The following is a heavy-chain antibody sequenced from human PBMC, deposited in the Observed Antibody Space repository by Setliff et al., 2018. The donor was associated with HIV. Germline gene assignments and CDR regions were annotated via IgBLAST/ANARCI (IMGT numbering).Heavy chain of an antibody. CDR2: INHSGST. Sequence: NPSETLSLTCVVYGGSFSAYYWSWIRQPPGKGLEWIGEINHSGSTNYNPSLKSRVTISLDTSKNQLSLRLTSMTAADTAVYYCARSQPDTIFGVVIFDYWGQGKMVTVSS. CDR3: ARSQPDTIFGVVIFDY. V-gene: IGHV4-34*01. J-gene: IGHJ4*02. D-gene: IGHD3-3*01. CDR1: GGSFSAYY.